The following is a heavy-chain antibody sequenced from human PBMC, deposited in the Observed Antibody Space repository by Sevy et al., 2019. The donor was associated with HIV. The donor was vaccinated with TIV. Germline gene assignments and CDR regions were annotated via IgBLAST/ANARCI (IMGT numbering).Heavy chain of an antibody. D-gene: IGHD3-16*01. CDR3: TTDPLDYDYVWGSLGAFDI. CDR2: IKSKTDGGTT. Sequence: GGSLRLSCAASGFTFSNAWMSWVRQAPGKGLEWVGRIKSKTDGGTTDYVAPVKGRFTISRDDSKNTLYLQMNSLKTEDTAVYYCTTDPLDYDYVWGSLGAFDIWGQGTMVTVSS. CDR1: GFTFSNAW. J-gene: IGHJ3*02. V-gene: IGHV3-15*01.